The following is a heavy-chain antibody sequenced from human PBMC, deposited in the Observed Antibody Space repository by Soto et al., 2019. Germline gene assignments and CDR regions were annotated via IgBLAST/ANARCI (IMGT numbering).Heavy chain of an antibody. CDR1: GFTVSSNY. J-gene: IGHJ4*02. V-gene: IGHV3-53*01. Sequence: EVQLVESGGGLIQPGGSLRLYCAASGFTVSSNYMTWVRQAPGKGLEWVSVIYSGGRTYYADSVKGRFTISRDNSKNTLYLQMNSLRAEDTAVYYCARGIPRGYSYGSYYFDYWGQGTLVTVSS. D-gene: IGHD5-18*01. CDR2: IYSGGRT. CDR3: ARGIPRGYSYGSYYFDY.